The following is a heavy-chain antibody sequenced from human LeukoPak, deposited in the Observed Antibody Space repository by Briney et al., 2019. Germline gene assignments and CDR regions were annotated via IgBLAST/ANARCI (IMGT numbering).Heavy chain of an antibody. D-gene: IGHD2-15*01. CDR1: GFTFSAYA. Sequence: GGSLRLSCEASGFTFSAYAMTWVRQAPGKGLEWVSSIGSDNKPHYSESVKGRFAISRDNSKSMLFLQLNSLRAEDTALYYCARDKDCSGGSCYSSFFDYWGQGTLVTVSS. V-gene: IGHV3-23*01. CDR3: ARDKDCSGGSCYSSFFDY. J-gene: IGHJ4*02. CDR2: IGSDNKP.